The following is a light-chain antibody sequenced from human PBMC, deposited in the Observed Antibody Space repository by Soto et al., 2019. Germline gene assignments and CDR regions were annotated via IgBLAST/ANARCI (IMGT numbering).Light chain of an antibody. CDR3: GTWDSSLSAEV. J-gene: IGLJ1*01. CDR1: TSNIGNNY. CDR2: ENN. V-gene: IGLV1-51*02. Sequence: QSVLTQPPSVSAAPGQKLTISCSGSTSNIGNNYVSWYQQLPGTAPKLLIYENNKRPSGIPDRFSGSKSGTSATLGITGLQTGDEADYYCGTWDSSLSAEVFGSGTKLTVL.